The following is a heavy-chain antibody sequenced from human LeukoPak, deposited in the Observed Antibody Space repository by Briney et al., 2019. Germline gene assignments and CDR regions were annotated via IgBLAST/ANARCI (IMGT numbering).Heavy chain of an antibody. CDR3: AKSVWGGQGYYYYGMDV. CDR1: GFTFSSYA. CDR2: ISGSGGST. V-gene: IGHV3-23*01. J-gene: IGHJ6*02. D-gene: IGHD3-16*01. Sequence: QPGGSLRLSCAASGFTFSSYAMSWVRQAPGKGLEWVSAISGSGGSTYYADSVKGRFTISRDNSKNTLYLQMNSLRAEDTAVYYCAKSVWGGQGYYYYGMDVWGQGTTVTVSS.